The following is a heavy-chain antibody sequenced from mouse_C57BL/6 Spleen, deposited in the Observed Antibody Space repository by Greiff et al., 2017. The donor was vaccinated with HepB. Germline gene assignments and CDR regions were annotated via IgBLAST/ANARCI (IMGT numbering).Heavy chain of an antibody. J-gene: IGHJ2*01. CDR1: GYSITSGYY. CDR2: ISYDGSN. CDR3: ARERANYFDY. D-gene: IGHD3-1*01. V-gene: IGHV3-6*01. Sequence: DVQLQESGPGLVKPSQSLSLTCSVTGYSITSGYYWNWIRQFPGNKLEWMGYISYDGSNNYNPSLKNRISITRDTSKNQFFLKLNSVTTEDTATYYCARERANYFDYWGQGTTLTVSS.